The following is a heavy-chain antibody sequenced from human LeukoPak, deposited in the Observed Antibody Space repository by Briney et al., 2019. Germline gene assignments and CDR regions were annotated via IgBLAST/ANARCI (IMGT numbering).Heavy chain of an antibody. CDR2: FSGSGGNT. Sequence: PGRSLRLSCAASGFTFSSYGMHWVRQAPGKGLEWVSTFSGSGGNTYYADSVKGRFTISRDNAKNTLYLQMNSLRAEDTAVYYCARDAVDTANAVWGQGTTVTVSS. CDR3: ARDAVDTANAV. V-gene: IGHV3-23*01. CDR1: GFTFSSYG. J-gene: IGHJ6*02. D-gene: IGHD5-18*01.